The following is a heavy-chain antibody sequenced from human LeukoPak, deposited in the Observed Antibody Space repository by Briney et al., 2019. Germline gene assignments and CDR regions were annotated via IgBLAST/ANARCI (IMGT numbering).Heavy chain of an antibody. CDR3: ARDLELGWGPYWYFDL. V-gene: IGHV1-2*04. CDR2: INPNSGGT. D-gene: IGHD7-27*01. CDR1: GYTFTGYY. Sequence: ASVKVSCKASGYTFTGYYMHWVRQAPGQGLEWMGWINPNSGGTNYAQKFQGWVTMTRDTSISTAYMELSRLRSDDTAVYYCARDLELGWGPYWYFDLWGRGTLVTVSS. J-gene: IGHJ2*01.